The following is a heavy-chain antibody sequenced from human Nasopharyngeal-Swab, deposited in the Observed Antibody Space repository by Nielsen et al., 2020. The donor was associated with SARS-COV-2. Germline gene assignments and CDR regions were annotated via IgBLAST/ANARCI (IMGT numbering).Heavy chain of an antibody. CDR3: ARRGSGYKAFPFDY. CDR2: MNPNSGGT. J-gene: IGHJ4*02. Sequence: ASVKVSCKASGYTFTSYDINWVRQATGQGLEWMGWMNPNSGGTNYAQKFQGRVTMTRDTSISTAYMELSRLRSDDTAVYYCARRGSGYKAFPFDYWGQGTLVTVSS. V-gene: IGHV1-2*02. CDR1: GYTFTSYD. D-gene: IGHD3-22*01.